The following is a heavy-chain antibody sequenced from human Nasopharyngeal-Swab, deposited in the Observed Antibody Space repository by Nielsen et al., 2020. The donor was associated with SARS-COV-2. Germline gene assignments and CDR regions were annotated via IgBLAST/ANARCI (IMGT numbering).Heavy chain of an antibody. CDR3: ARESDGYNNYFNS. Sequence: SETLSLTCTVSGDSISSYSWNWIRQPPGKGLEWIGYISYSGSTIYNPSLRSRVTISVDMSTKQISLRLSSVTAADTAVFYCARESDGYNNYFNSWGQGTLVTVSS. J-gene: IGHJ4*02. CDR2: ISYSGST. CDR1: GDSISSYS. V-gene: IGHV4-59*01. D-gene: IGHD5-24*01.